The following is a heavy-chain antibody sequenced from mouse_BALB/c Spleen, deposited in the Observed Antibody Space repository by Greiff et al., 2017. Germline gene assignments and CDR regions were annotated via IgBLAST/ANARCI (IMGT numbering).Heavy chain of an antibody. Sequence: EVMLVESGPELVKPGASVKISCKASGYTFTDYNMHWVKQSHGKSLEWIGYIYPYNGGTGYNQKFKSKATLTVDNSSSTAYMELRSLTSEDSAVYYCARGRDGYYGMDYWGQGTSVTVSS. D-gene: IGHD2-3*01. CDR3: ARGRDGYYGMDY. CDR2: IYPYNGGT. J-gene: IGHJ4*01. V-gene: IGHV1S29*02. CDR1: GYTFTDYN.